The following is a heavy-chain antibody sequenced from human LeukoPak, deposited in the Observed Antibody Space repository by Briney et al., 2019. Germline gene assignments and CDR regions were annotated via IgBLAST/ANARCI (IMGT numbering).Heavy chain of an antibody. D-gene: IGHD1-26*01. CDR1: GGSISSSSYY. CDR2: IYYGGNT. V-gene: IGHV4-39*01. CDR3: ARHTVSGAYDY. Sequence: PSETLSLTCTVSGGSISSSSYYWCWIRQPPGKGLEWIGSIYYGGNTYYGPSLRSRVTISVDTSKNQFSLNLSSVTAADTALFYCARHTVSGAYDYWGQGTLVSVSS. J-gene: IGHJ4*02.